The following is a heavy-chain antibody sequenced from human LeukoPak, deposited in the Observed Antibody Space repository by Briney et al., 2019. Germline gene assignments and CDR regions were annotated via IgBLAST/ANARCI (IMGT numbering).Heavy chain of an antibody. J-gene: IGHJ4*02. CDR2: IIPIFGTA. CDR3: ARDHGSGWYPRLDY. Sequence: GPSVKVSCKASGGTFSSYAISWVRQAPGQGLEWMGGIIPIFGTANYAQKFQGRVTITTDESTSTAYMELSSLRSEDTAVYYCARDHGSGWYPRLDYWGQGTLVTVSS. V-gene: IGHV1-69*05. CDR1: GGTFSSYA. D-gene: IGHD6-19*01.